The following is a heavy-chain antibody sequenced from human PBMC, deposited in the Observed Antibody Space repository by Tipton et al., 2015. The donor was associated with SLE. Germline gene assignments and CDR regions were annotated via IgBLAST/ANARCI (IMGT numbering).Heavy chain of an antibody. CDR2: IYDSGS. V-gene: IGHV4-59*01. CDR3: TGVGSGPGTDY. J-gene: IGHJ4*02. Sequence: LVKPTETLSLTCIVSGGSINDYYWGWIRQSPGKGLEWIASIYDSGSNYNPSLKNRVTISLDTSKSQFSLRLTPVTAADTAVYYCTGVGSGPGTDYWGQGTLVTVSS. CDR1: GGSINDYY. D-gene: IGHD6-13*01.